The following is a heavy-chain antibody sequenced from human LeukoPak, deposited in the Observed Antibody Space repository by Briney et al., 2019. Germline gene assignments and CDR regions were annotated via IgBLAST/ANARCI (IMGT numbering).Heavy chain of an antibody. CDR3: ANSYSSSWYYFDY. J-gene: IGHJ4*02. CDR1: GFTFSSYW. D-gene: IGHD6-13*01. V-gene: IGHV3-7*01. CDR2: IKQDGSEK. Sequence: GGSLRLSCAASGFTFSSYWMSWVRQAPGKGLEWVANIKQDGSEKYYVDSVKGRFTISRDNAKSSLYLQMNSLRAEDTAVYYCANSYSSSWYYFDYWGQGTLVTVSS.